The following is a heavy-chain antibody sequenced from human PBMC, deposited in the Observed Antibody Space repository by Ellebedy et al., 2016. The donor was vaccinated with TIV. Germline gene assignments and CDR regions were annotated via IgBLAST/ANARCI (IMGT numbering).Heavy chain of an antibody. Sequence: SETLSLTCTVSGYISNTFCWAWVRRPPGKGLEWIGNIHDDGNIDYNPSLQSRVTISVDTSKKQFSLILASVTAADTAVYYCASRPPIGASFDYWGPGSLVTVSS. CDR3: ASRPPIGASFDY. V-gene: IGHV4-38-2*02. D-gene: IGHD3-16*01. CDR1: GYISNTFC. CDR2: IHDDGNI. J-gene: IGHJ4*01.